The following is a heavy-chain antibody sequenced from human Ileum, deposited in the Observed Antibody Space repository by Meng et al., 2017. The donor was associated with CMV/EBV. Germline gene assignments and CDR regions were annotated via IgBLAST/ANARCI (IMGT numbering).Heavy chain of an antibody. J-gene: IGHJ4*02. Sequence: SVKVSCKASGGTSSSFHVTWVRQAPGQGVEWMGGIIPVLNMPTYAQKFQGRLTITADKSTNTAYMELTSLGSEDTAVYYCATDSEETYYDTSGYYFVYWGQGTLVTVSS. CDR3: ATDSEETYYDTSGYYFVY. CDR2: IIPVLNMP. V-gene: IGHV1-69*10. CDR1: GGTSSSFH. D-gene: IGHD3-22*01.